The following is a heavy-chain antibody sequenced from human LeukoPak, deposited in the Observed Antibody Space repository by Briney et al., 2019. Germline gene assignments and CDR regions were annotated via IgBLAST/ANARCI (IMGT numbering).Heavy chain of an antibody. CDR3: ARLRARKPLDY. V-gene: IGHV4-30-2*01. CDR1: GGSISSGGYS. J-gene: IGHJ4*02. Sequence: PSETLSLTCAVSGGSISSGGYSWSWIRQPPGKGLEWIGYIYHSGSTNYNPSLKSRVTISVDKSKNQFSLKLSSVTAADTAVYYCARLRARKPLDYWGQGTLVTVSS. CDR2: IYHSGST.